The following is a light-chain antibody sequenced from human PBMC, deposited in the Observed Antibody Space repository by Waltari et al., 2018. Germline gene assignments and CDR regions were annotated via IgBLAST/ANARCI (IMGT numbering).Light chain of an antibody. CDR2: DVS. Sequence: QSALTQPASVSGSPGQSITISCTGTSSDVGGYNYVSWYQQHPGKAPKLMIYDVSNRPAGVSNAFSGSKSGNTASLTISGLQAEDEADYYCSSYTSSSTPPYVFGTGTKVTVL. CDR3: SSYTSSSTPPYV. J-gene: IGLJ1*01. CDR1: SSDVGGYNY. V-gene: IGLV2-14*03.